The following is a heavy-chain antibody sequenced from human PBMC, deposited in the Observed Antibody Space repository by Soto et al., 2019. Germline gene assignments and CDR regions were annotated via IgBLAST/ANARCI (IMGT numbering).Heavy chain of an antibody. Sequence: SETLSLTCTVSGGSISSYYWSWIRQPPGKGLEWIGYIYYSGSTNYNPSLKSRVTISVDTSKNQFSLKLSSVTAADTAVYYCARHQTPIVVVDYWGQGTLVTVS. CDR2: IYYSGST. J-gene: IGHJ4*02. CDR3: ARHQTPIVVVDY. V-gene: IGHV4-59*08. D-gene: IGHD2-2*01. CDR1: GGSISSYY.